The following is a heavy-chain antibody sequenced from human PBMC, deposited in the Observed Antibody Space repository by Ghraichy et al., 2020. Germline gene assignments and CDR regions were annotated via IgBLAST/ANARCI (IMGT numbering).Heavy chain of an antibody. CDR1: GYTFTGYY. CDR2: ISPDSGGT. CDR3: ARIITGTGAFDY. D-gene: IGHD1-7*01. J-gene: IGHJ4*02. Sequence: ASVKVSCKASGYTFTGYYIHWVRQAPGQGLEWMGWISPDSGGTSYAQKFQDRVTMTRDTSISSAYMDLSSLKSDDTAVYYCARIITGTGAFDYWGQGTLVTVSA. V-gene: IGHV1-2*02.